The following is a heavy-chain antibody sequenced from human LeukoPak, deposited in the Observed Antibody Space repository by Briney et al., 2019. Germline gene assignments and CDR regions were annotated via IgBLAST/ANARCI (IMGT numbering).Heavy chain of an antibody. V-gene: IGHV1-46*01. D-gene: IGHD3-10*01. J-gene: IGHJ6*02. CDR2: INPSGGST. CDR3: ATSNKGYYYGSGSYYNIPTYYYGMDV. Sequence: ASVKVSCKASGYTFTSYYMHWVRQAPGQGLEWMGIINPSGGSTSYAQKFQGRVTMTRDTSTSTVYMELSSLRSEDTAVYYCATSNKGYYYGSGSYYNIPTYYYGMDVWGQGTTVTVSS. CDR1: GYTFTSYY.